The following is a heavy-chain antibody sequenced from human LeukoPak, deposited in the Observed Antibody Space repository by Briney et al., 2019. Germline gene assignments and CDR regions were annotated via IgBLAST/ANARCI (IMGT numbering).Heavy chain of an antibody. CDR1: GGSISSYY. V-gene: IGHV4-59*01. Sequence: SETLSLTCTVSGGSISSYYWSWIRQPPGKGLGWMGYIYYSGSTNYNPSLKSRVTISVDTSKNQFSLKLSSVTATDTAVYYCARDRGDYGDYVAGLFDYWGQGTLVTVSS. D-gene: IGHD4-17*01. J-gene: IGHJ4*02. CDR2: IYYSGST. CDR3: ARDRGDYGDYVAGLFDY.